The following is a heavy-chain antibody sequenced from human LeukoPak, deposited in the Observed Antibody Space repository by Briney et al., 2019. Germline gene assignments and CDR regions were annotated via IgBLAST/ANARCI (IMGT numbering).Heavy chain of an antibody. CDR3: ARDDDCYDSSGYYSDYFDY. CDR1: GYTFSSYD. J-gene: IGHJ4*02. CDR2: MNPNSGNT. D-gene: IGHD3-22*01. V-gene: IGHV1-8*01. Sequence: ASVKVSCKASGYTFSSYDINWVRQATGQGLEWMGWMNPNSGNTGYAQRFQGRVTMTRNTSISTAYMELSSLTSEDTAVYYCARDDDCYDSSGYYSDYFDYWGQGTLVTVSS.